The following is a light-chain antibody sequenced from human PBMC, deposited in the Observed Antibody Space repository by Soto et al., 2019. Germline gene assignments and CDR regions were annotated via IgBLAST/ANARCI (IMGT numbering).Light chain of an antibody. CDR2: DNN. V-gene: IGLV1-51*01. J-gene: IGLJ1*01. CDR1: SSNIGSNY. CDR3: GTWDSSLSVYV. Sequence: QSALTQPPSVSAAPGQKATISCSGSSSNIGSNYVSWYQQLPGTAPKLLIYDNNKRPSGIPDRFSGSKSGTSATLGITGLQTGDEADYYCGTWDSSLSVYVFGTGTKVTVL.